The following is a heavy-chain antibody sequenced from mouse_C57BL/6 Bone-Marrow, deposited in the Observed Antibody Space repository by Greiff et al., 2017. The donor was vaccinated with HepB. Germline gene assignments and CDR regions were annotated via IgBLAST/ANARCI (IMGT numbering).Heavy chain of an antibody. CDR1: GYTFTDYY. D-gene: IGHD1-1*01. J-gene: IGHJ2*01. Sequence: VQLQQSGPELVKPGASVKISCKASGYTFTDYYMNWVKQSHGKSLEWIGDINPNNGGTSYNQKFKGKATLTVDKSSSTAYMELRSLTSEDSAVYYCAPFTTVVAGHYFDYWGQGTTLTVSS. CDR2: INPNNGGT. CDR3: APFTTVVAGHYFDY. V-gene: IGHV1-26*01.